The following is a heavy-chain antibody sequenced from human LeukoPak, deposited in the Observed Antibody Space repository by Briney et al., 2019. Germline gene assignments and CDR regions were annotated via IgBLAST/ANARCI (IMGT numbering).Heavy chain of an antibody. CDR1: GGSISSGSYY. J-gene: IGHJ5*02. CDR3: ARGDYLTYYDFRSGPHWFDP. D-gene: IGHD3-3*01. V-gene: IGHV4-61*02. Sequence: PSETLSLTCTVSGGSISSGSYYWSWIRQPAGKGLEWIGRIYTSGSTNYNPSLKSRVTISVDTSKNQFSLKLSSVTAADTAVYYCARGDYLTYYDFRSGPHWFDPWGQGTLVTVSS. CDR2: IYTSGST.